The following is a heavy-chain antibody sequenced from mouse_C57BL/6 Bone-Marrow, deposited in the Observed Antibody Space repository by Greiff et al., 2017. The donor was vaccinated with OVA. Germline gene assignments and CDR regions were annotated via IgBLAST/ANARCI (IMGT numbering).Heavy chain of an antibody. Sequence: VQVVESDAELVKPGASVKISCKVSGYTFTDHTIHWMKQRPEQGLEWIGYIYPRDGSTKYNEKFKGKATLTADKSSSTAYMQLNSLTSEDSAVYVCARLGGYYSWFAYWGQGTLVTVSA. V-gene: IGHV1-78*01. CDR3: ARLGGYYSWFAY. D-gene: IGHD2-3*01. CDR1: GYTFTDHT. J-gene: IGHJ3*01. CDR2: IYPRDGST.